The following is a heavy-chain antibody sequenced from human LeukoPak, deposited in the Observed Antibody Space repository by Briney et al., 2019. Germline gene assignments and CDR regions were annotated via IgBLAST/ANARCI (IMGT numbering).Heavy chain of an antibody. Sequence: SETLSLTCTVSGGSISSSTYHWGWLRQPPGNGLEWIGSIYDSGSTSYNPSLKSRVTISVDTSKNQFSLKLSSVTAADTAVYYCARQRWLQLGYFDYWGQGTLVTVSS. D-gene: IGHD5-24*01. CDR3: ARQRWLQLGYFDY. V-gene: IGHV4-39*01. CDR1: GGSISSSTYH. J-gene: IGHJ4*02. CDR2: IYDSGST.